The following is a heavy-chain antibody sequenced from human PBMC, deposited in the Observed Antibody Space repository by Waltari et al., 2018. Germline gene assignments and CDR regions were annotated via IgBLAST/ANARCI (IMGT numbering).Heavy chain of an antibody. V-gene: IGHV4-39*07. J-gene: IGHJ3*02. D-gene: IGHD2-2*02. Sequence: QLQLQESGPGLVKPSETLSLTCSVSGGSISSSSYYWGWIRQPPGKGLEWIGSIYYSGTIYYNPSLKSRVTISLDTSENRFSLKLSSVTTADTAVYYCARSRSLVPAAIHDAFDIWGRGTMFTVSS. CDR1: GGSISSSSYY. CDR3: ARSRSLVPAAIHDAFDI. CDR2: IYYSGTI.